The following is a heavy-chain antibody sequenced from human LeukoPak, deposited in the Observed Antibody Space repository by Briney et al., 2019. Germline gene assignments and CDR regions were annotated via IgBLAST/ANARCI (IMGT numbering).Heavy chain of an antibody. CDR3: ARAPGFFYGDYRFYFDY. D-gene: IGHD4-17*01. Sequence: PGGSLRLSCAASGFTFSSYGMHWVRQAPGKGLEWVAVISYDGSNKYYADSVKGRFTISRDNSKNTLYLQMNSLRAEDTAVYYCARAPGFFYGDYRFYFDYWGQGTLVTVSS. CDR2: ISYDGSNK. V-gene: IGHV3-30*03. CDR1: GFTFSSYG. J-gene: IGHJ4*02.